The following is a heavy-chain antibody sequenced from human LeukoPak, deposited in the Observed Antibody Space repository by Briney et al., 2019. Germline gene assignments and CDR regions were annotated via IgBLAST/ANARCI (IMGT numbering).Heavy chain of an antibody. CDR3: AKDLTYYYDSSGYHPSIFDY. D-gene: IGHD3-22*01. CDR1: GFTFSSYG. J-gene: IGHJ4*02. V-gene: IGHV3-23*01. CDR2: ISGSGGST. Sequence: GGSLRPSCAASGFTFSSYGMSWVRQAPGKGLEWVSAISGSGGSTYYADSVKGRFTISRDNSKNTLYLQMNSLRAEDTAVYYCAKDLTYYYDSSGYHPSIFDYWGQGTLVTVSS.